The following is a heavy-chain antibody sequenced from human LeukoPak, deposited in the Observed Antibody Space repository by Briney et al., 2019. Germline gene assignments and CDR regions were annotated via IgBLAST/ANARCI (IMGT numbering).Heavy chain of an antibody. CDR3: ARGGLYSYGLQEGSGRGSSHDY. CDR1: GYTFTGYY. V-gene: IGHV1-2*02. J-gene: IGHJ4*02. Sequence: ASVKVSCKASGYTFTGYYMHWVRQAPGQGLEWMGWINPDSGGTNYAQKFQGRVTMTRDTSISTAYMELTRLGSDDTAVYYCARGGLYSYGLQEGSGRGSSHDYWGQGTLVTVSS. CDR2: INPDSGGT. D-gene: IGHD5-18*01.